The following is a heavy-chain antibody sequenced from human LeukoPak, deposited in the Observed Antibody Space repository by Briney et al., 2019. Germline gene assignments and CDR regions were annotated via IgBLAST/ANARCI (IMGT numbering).Heavy chain of an antibody. V-gene: IGHV4-39*01. J-gene: IGHJ4*02. CDR2: IYYSGST. CDR1: GGSISSSNYY. Sequence: PSETLSLTCTVSGGSISSSNYYWGWIRQPPGKGLEWIGSIYYSGSTYYNPSLKSRVTISVDTSKNQFSLKLSSVTAADTAVYYCARGPGLSALDYWGQGTLVTVSS. CDR3: ARGPGLSALDY.